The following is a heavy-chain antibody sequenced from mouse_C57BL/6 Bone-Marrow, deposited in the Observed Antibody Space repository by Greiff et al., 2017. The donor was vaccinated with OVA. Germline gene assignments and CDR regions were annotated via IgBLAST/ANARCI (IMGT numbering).Heavy chain of an antibody. CDR2: ISSGGDYI. Sequence: EVKVVESGEGLVKPGGSLKLSCAASGFTFSSYAMSWVRQTPEKRLEWVAYISSGGDYIYYADTVKGRFTISRDNARNTLYLQMSSLKSEDTAMYYCTRDDGGTAWFAYWGQGTLVTVSA. CDR3: TRDDGGTAWFAY. D-gene: IGHD1-1*02. CDR1: GFTFSSYA. V-gene: IGHV5-9-1*02. J-gene: IGHJ3*01.